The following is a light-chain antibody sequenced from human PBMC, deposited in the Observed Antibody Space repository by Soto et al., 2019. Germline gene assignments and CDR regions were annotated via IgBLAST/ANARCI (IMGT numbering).Light chain of an antibody. Sequence: EIVLTQSPGTLSLSPGGRATLSCRASQSVSSNYLAWYQQKTGQAPRLLIYGASSRATGIPDRFSGRGSGSDFTLTISRLEPEDFAVYYCQQYGSSPVTFGLGTKV. J-gene: IGKJ1*01. CDR3: QQYGSSPVT. CDR1: QSVSSNY. V-gene: IGKV3-20*01. CDR2: GAS.